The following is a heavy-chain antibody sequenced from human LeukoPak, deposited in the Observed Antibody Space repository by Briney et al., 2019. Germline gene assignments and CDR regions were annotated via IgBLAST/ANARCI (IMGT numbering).Heavy chain of an antibody. V-gene: IGHV1-69*04. J-gene: IGHJ4*02. CDR1: GGTFSSYA. Sequence: SVKVSCKASGGTFSSYAISWVRQAPGQGLEWMGRIIPILGIANYAQKFQGRVTITADKSTSTAYMELSSLRSEDTAVYYCARGGYSGYAGYWGQGTLVTVSS. CDR3: ARGGYSGYAGY. CDR2: IIPILGIA. D-gene: IGHD5-12*01.